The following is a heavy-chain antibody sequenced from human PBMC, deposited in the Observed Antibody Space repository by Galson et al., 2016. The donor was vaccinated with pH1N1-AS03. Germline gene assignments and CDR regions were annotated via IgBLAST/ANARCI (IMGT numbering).Heavy chain of an antibody. J-gene: IGHJ1*01. V-gene: IGHV4-30-2*06. Sequence: LSLTCAVSGDSVESDGHSWNWIRQSPGKGLEWLGYIYSSGVTESNPSLRSRVSITIDTSKNQFSLKMTSVTAADTAVYYCARGPPFSPWGQGTLVTVSS. CDR1: GDSVESDGHS. CDR3: ARGPPFSP. CDR2: IYSSGVT.